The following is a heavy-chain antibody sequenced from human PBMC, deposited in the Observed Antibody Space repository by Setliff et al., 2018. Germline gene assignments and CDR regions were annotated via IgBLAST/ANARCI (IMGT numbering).Heavy chain of an antibody. CDR2: TNWDGRST. V-gene: IGHV3-20*04. J-gene: IGHJ4*02. CDR3: ARRYYGSGSYFDY. D-gene: IGHD3-10*01. Sequence: GGSLRLSCAASGFNFKGHGMNWVRQAPGKGLEWVSTTNWDGRSTGYTDSVKGRFTISRDNAKYSLYLQMNSLRAEDTAVYYCARRYYGSGSYFDYWGQGTLVTVSS. CDR1: GFNFKGHG.